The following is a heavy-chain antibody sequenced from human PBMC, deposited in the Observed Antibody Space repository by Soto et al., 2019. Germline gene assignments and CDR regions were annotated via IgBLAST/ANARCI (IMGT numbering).Heavy chain of an antibody. J-gene: IGHJ3*02. CDR3: ASFRDKRGFDAFDI. V-gene: IGHV4-34*01. CDR1: GGSFSGYY. Sequence: SETLSLTCAVYGGSFSGYYWSWIRQPPGKGLEWIGEINHSGSTNYNPSLKSRVTISVDTSKNHFSLKLSSVTAADTAVHYCASFRDKRGFDAFDIWGQGTMVTVSS. CDR2: INHSGST.